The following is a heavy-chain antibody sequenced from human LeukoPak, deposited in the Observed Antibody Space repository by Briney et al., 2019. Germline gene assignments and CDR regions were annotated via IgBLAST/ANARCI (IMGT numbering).Heavy chain of an antibody. D-gene: IGHD3-22*01. Sequence: GGSLRLSCAASGFTFDDYAMHWVRHAPGKGLEWVSGISWNSGSIGYADSVKGRFTISRDNAKNSLYLQMNSLRAEDTALYYCAKGGSYYDSSGEGIHDAFDIWGQGTMVTVSS. CDR3: AKGGSYYDSSGEGIHDAFDI. CDR1: GFTFDDYA. V-gene: IGHV3-9*01. J-gene: IGHJ3*02. CDR2: ISWNSGSI.